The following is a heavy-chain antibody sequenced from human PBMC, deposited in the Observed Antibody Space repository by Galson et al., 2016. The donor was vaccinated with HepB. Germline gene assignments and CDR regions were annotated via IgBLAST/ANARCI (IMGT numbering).Heavy chain of an antibody. CDR1: GGTFIRDA. CDR2: IIPILGTT. CDR3: ASGYDILATPTYGMDV. V-gene: IGHV1-69*13. J-gene: IGHJ6*02. D-gene: IGHD3-9*01. Sequence: SVKVSCKASGGTFIRDAISWVRQAPGQGLEWMGGIIPILGTTNYAQKFQGRVTITADESTSTAYMEFSSLRSEDTAVYYCASGYDILATPTYGMDVWGQGTTVIVSS.